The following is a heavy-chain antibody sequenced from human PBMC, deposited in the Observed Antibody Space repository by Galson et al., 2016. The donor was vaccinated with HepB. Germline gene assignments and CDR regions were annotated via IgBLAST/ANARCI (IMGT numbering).Heavy chain of an antibody. V-gene: IGHV3-21*01. CDR3: VRAWSGSSPDY. CDR1: GFTFSSYS. J-gene: IGHJ4*02. Sequence: SLRLSCAASGFTFSSYSMNWVRQAPGKGLEWVSSISSGSSYIFYADSVKGRFTISRDNSKNTVDLHMSSLRPEDTAVYYCVRAWSGSSPDYWGQGTQVTVSS. D-gene: IGHD1-26*01. CDR2: ISSGSSYI.